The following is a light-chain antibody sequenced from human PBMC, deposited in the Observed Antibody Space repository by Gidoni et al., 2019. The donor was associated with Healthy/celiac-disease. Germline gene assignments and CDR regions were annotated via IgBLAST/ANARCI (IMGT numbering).Light chain of an antibody. Sequence: QSVLTQPPSVSGAPGQRVTISCTRSSSNIGAGYDVHWYQQLPGTAPNLLIYGNSNRPSGVPDRFSGSKSGTSASLAITGLQAEDEADYYCQSYDSSLSGPVVFGGGTKLTVL. CDR2: GNS. V-gene: IGLV1-40*01. J-gene: IGLJ2*01. CDR3: QSYDSSLSGPVV. CDR1: SSNIGAGYD.